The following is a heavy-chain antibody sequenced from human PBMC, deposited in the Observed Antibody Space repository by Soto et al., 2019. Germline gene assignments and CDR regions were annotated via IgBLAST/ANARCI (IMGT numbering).Heavy chain of an antibody. CDR2: IYYSGST. D-gene: IGHD1-26*01. V-gene: IGHV4-39*01. CDR1: GGSISSSSYY. CDR3: ARNSGSYYSYAFDI. Sequence: SQTLSLTCTVSGGSISSSSYYWGWIRQPPGKGLEWIGSIYYSGSTYYNPSLKSRVTISVDTSKNQFSLKLSSVTAADTAVYYCARNSGSYYSYAFDICGQGTMVTVSS. J-gene: IGHJ3*02.